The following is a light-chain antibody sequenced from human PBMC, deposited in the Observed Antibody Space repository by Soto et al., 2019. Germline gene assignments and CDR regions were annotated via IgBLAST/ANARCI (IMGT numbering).Light chain of an antibody. CDR3: QQYVTYST. V-gene: IGKV1-5*03. Sequence: DIQMTQSPSTLSASVGDRVTITCRASQSISSWLAWYQQKPGKAPKLLIYKASSLESGVPSRFSGSGSGTEFTLSISSLQPDDFATCFCQQYVTYSTFGQGTKVEIK. J-gene: IGKJ1*01. CDR2: KAS. CDR1: QSISSW.